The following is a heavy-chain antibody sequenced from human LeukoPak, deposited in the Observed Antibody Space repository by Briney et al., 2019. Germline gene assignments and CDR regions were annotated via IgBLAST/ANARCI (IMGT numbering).Heavy chain of an antibody. J-gene: IGHJ4*02. Sequence: GRSLSLSCTASGYTFSSYGMHWVREAPGKGLEWVAVISYDGSNKYYEDSVKGRFTISRDNSKNTLYLQMNSLRAEDTTVYYCANDIEITVTTGGERHYWGQGTLVTVSS. D-gene: IGHD4-17*01. CDR3: ANDIEITVTTGGERHY. CDR1: GYTFSSYG. V-gene: IGHV3-30*18. CDR2: ISYDGSNK.